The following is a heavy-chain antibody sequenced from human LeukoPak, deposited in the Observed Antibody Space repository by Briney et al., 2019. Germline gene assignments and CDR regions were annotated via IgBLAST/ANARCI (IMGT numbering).Heavy chain of an antibody. Sequence: QSGGSLRLSCAASGFTFSSYWMHWVRQAPGKGLVWVSRINTDGSSTSYADSVKGRFTISRDNAKNTLYLQMNSLRAEDTAVYYCAREEVATEPTPIDYWGQGTLVTVS. CDR1: GFTFSSYW. CDR3: AREEVATEPTPIDY. CDR2: INTDGSST. D-gene: IGHD2-15*01. J-gene: IGHJ4*02. V-gene: IGHV3-74*01.